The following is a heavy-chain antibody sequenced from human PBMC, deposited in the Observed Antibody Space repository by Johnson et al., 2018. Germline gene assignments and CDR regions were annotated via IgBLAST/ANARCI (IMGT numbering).Heavy chain of an antibody. CDR2: ISGSGGST. CDR1: GFSFSSSA. D-gene: IGHD3-9*01. J-gene: IGHJ3*02. V-gene: IGHV3-23*01. CDR3: TKTLTAYHRNAFDI. Sequence: VQLQESGGGLVQPGGSLRLSCAASGFSFSSSAMSWVRQAPGKGLDWVSGISGSGGSTYYADSVKGRFTISRDNAKNTLYLQMNSLRAEDTAVYYCTKTLTAYHRNAFDIWGQGKMVTVSS.